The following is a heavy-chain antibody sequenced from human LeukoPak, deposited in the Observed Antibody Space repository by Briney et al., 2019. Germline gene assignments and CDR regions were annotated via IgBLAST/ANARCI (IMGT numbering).Heavy chain of an antibody. J-gene: IGHJ4*02. CDR1: GFTFSTYG. Sequence: GNSLRLSCAASGFTFSTYGMHWARQAPGKGPEWVAVISYDGSNKYYAESVKGRFTISRDNSKNTLYLQMNSLRAEDAAVYYCAKDEGHCSGGSCYRQDYWGQGTLVTVSS. CDR2: ISYDGSNK. V-gene: IGHV3-30*18. CDR3: AKDEGHCSGGSCYRQDY. D-gene: IGHD2-15*01.